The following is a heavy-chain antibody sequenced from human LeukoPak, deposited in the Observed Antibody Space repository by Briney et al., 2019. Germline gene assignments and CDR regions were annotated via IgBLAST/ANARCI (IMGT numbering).Heavy chain of an antibody. V-gene: IGHV3-30-3*01. D-gene: IGHD5-12*01. CDR1: GFTFSSYA. CDR2: ISYDGSNK. J-gene: IGHJ6*02. Sequence: PGRSLRLSCAASGFTFSSYAMHWVRQAPGKGLEWVAVISYDGSNKYYADSVKGRFTISRDNSKNTLYLQMNSLRAEDTALYYCAKADKSGYDAKGYYYYYGMDVWGQGTTVTVSS. CDR3: AKADKSGYDAKGYYYYYGMDV.